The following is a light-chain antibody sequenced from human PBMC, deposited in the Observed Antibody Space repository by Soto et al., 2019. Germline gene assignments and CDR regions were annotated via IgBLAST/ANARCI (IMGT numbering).Light chain of an antibody. CDR1: NTDIGNYKI. V-gene: IGLV2-23*02. CDR3: RSYADSDVIL. Sequence: QSVLTQPASVSGSPGQSITISCTGSNTDIGNYKIVSWYQQHPGKAPKLIIYEVTKRPSGISNRFSGSKSGNTASLTISGLQAEDEADYHCRSYADSDVILFGSGTKVTVL. CDR2: EVT. J-gene: IGLJ1*01.